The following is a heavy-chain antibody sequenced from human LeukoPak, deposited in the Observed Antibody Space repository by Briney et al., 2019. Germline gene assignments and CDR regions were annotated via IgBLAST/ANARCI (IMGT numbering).Heavy chain of an antibody. V-gene: IGHV4-59*01. CDR3: ARENSNGDYNY. CDR1: GGSISSYY. CDR2: IYYSGST. J-gene: IGHJ4*02. Sequence: SETLSLTCTVSGGSISSYYWSWIRQPPGKGLEWIGYIYYSGSTNYNPSLKSRVTISVDTSKNQFSLKLSSVTAADTAVYYCARENSNGDYNYWGQGTLVTVSS. D-gene: IGHD4-17*01.